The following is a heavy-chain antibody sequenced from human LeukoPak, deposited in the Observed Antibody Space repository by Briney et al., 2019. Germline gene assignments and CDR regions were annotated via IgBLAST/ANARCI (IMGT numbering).Heavy chain of an antibody. J-gene: IGHJ4*02. CDR3: ARVLRYFDWLPFDY. CDR2: IYYSGST. V-gene: IGHV4-39*07. CDR1: GGSIRGSSYY. Sequence: SETLSLTCTVSGGSIRGSSYYWGWIRQPPGKGLEWIGSIYYSGSTYYNPSLKSRVTISVDTSKNQFSLKLSSVTAADTAVYYCARVLRYFDWLPFDYWGQGTLVTVSS. D-gene: IGHD3-9*01.